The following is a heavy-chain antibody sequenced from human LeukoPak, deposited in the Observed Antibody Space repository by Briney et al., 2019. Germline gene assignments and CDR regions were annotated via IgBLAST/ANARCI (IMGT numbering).Heavy chain of an antibody. CDR3: ARHNWNPGWFDP. V-gene: IGHV4-39*01. CDR1: GGSISSSSYY. Sequence: SETLSLTCTVSGGSISSSSYYWGWIRQPPGKGLEWIGSIYYSGSTYYNPSLKSRVTISVDTSENQFSLKLSSVTAADTAVYYCARHNWNPGWFDPWGQGTLVTVSS. J-gene: IGHJ5*02. D-gene: IGHD1-20*01. CDR2: IYYSGST.